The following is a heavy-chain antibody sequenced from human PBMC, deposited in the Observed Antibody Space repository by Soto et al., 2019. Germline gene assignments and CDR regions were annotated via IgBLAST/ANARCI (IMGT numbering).Heavy chain of an antibody. D-gene: IGHD1-26*01. CDR2: ISGSGGST. J-gene: IGHJ4*02. CDR3: AKASAPGGTYFPLWF. Sequence: GGSLRLSCAASGFTFSSYGVSWVRQAAGKGLEWVSSISGSGGSTYYADSVKGRFTISRDNSKNTLYLQMNSLRAEDTAVYYCAKASAPGGTYFPLWFWGQGTLVTVSS. CDR1: GFTFSSYG. V-gene: IGHV3-23*01.